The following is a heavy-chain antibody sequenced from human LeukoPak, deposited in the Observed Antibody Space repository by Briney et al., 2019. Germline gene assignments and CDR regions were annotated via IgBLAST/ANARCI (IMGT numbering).Heavy chain of an antibody. V-gene: IGHV4-59*01. D-gene: IGHD3-22*01. Sequence: SETLSLTCTVSGGSISSYYWNWIRQPPGKGLEWIGYIYYSGSTNYNPSLKSRVTISVDTSKNQFSLKLSSVTASDTAVYYCAREWLPSHSGQRTLVTVSS. CDR2: IYYSGST. J-gene: IGHJ4*02. CDR3: AREWLPSH. CDR1: GGSISSYY.